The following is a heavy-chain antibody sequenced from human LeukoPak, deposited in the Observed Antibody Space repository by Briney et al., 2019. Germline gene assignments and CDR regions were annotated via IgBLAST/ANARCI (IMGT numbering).Heavy chain of an antibody. Sequence: SETLSLTCTVSGGSISSYYWSWIRQPPGKGLEWIGYIYYSGSTNYNPSLKSRVTISVGASKNRFSLKLSSVTAADTAVYYCARSRRYSGSYGVNFDYWGQGTLVTVSS. J-gene: IGHJ4*02. CDR3: ARSRRYSGSYGVNFDY. D-gene: IGHD1-26*01. CDR1: GGSISSYY. CDR2: IYYSGST. V-gene: IGHV4-59*08.